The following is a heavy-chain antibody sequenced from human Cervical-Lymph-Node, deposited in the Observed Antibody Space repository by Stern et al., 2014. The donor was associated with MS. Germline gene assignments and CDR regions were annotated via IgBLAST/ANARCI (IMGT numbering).Heavy chain of an antibody. CDR1: GFTFSSYA. D-gene: IGHD3-3*01. CDR3: AKDSAIFGAYYYGMDV. Sequence: EVQLVESGGGLVQPGGSLRLSCAASGFTFSSYAMSWVRQAPGKGLEWVSAISGSGGSTYYADSVKGRFTISRDNSKNTLYLQMNSLRAEDTAVYYCAKDSAIFGAYYYGMDVWGQGTTVTVSS. J-gene: IGHJ6*02. CDR2: ISGSGGST. V-gene: IGHV3-23*04.